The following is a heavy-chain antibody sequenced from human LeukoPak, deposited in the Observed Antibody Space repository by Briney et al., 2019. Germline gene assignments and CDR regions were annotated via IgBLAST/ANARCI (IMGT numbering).Heavy chain of an antibody. V-gene: IGHV1-69*05. Sequence: SVKVSCKASGGTFSSYAISWVRQAPGQGLEWMGRIIPIFGTANYAQKFQGRVTIITDESTSTAYMELSSLRSEDTAVYYCAICSGGSCFPFDYWGQGTLVTVSS. CDR2: IIPIFGTA. J-gene: IGHJ4*02. D-gene: IGHD2-15*01. CDR1: GGTFSSYA. CDR3: AICSGGSCFPFDY.